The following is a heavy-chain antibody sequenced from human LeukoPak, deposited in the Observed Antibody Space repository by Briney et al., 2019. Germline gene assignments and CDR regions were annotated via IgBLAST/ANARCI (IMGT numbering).Heavy chain of an antibody. Sequence: SETLSLTCAVYGGSFSGYYWSWIRQPPGKGLEWIGEIKHSGSTNYNPSLKSRVTISVDTSKNQFSLKLSSVTAADTAVYYCARGPRYDFWSGTRYYGMDVWGQGTTVTVSS. D-gene: IGHD3-3*01. CDR2: IKHSGST. CDR3: ARGPRYDFWSGTRYYGMDV. V-gene: IGHV4-34*01. J-gene: IGHJ6*02. CDR1: GGSFSGYY.